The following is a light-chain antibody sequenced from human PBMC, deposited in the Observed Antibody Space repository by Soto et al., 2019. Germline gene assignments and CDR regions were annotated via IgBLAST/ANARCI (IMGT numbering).Light chain of an antibody. Sequence: DIHMTQSPSSLSATLGDRVIITFRASQSISNYLNWYQQKPGKAPKLLIFAASSLQSGVPSRFSGSGSGTNFTLTISSLQPEDFAAYYCQQSYSAPITFGQGTRLEI. V-gene: IGKV1-39*01. CDR2: AAS. J-gene: IGKJ5*01. CDR3: QQSYSAPIT. CDR1: QSISNY.